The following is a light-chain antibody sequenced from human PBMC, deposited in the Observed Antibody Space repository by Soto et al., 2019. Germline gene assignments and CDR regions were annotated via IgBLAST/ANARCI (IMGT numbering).Light chain of an antibody. CDR1: PSVGRW. CDR3: QQLNSYPRGT. J-gene: IGKJ5*01. CDR2: KAS. V-gene: IGKV1-5*03. Sequence: IQLTQSPSTLSASVGDRVSITCRASPSVGRWLAWYQQKPGKAPKVXIYKASTLAYGVPSRFSGSGAGTEFTLTISSLQPDDFANYDGQQLNSYPRGTFGQGTRLEIK.